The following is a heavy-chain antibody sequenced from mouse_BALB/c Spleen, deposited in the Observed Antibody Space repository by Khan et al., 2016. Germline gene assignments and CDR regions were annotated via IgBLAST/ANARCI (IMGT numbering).Heavy chain of an antibody. V-gene: IGHV2-9*02. J-gene: IGHJ3*01. D-gene: IGHD2-14*01. CDR2: IWAGGST. CDR1: GFSLTNSG. CDR3: ARDDQEYDAWFAS. Sequence: QMQLEESGPGLVAPSQSLSITCTVSGFSLTNSGVHWVRQPPGKGLDWLGVIWAGGSTDYNSALMSRLSITKDNSQNQVFLKMNSLQTDDTAMYYCARDDQEYDAWFASWGQGTLVTVSA.